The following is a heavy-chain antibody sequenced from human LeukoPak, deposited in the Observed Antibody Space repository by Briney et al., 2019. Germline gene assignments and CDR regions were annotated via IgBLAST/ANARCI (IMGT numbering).Heavy chain of an antibody. CDR3: IVFGDSNH. CDR2: IHTSGDT. V-gene: IGHV3-53*01. D-gene: IGHD4-17*01. CDR1: GLTGRHNY. J-gene: IGHJ5*02. Sequence: GGSLRLSCAASGLTGRHNYVSWVRQAPGKGLEWVSAIHTSGDTCFAVSVKRRFTISRDTSKNTLYLQINSLRVEDTAVYYCIVFGDSNHWGQGTLVTVSS.